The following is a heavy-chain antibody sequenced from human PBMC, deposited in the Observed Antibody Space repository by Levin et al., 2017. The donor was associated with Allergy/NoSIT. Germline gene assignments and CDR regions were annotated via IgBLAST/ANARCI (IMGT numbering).Heavy chain of an antibody. CDR2: ISSSGSTI. V-gene: IGHV3-48*03. D-gene: IGHD6-13*01. CDR3: ARYIGRIAAAGIDY. Sequence: GESLKISCAASGFTFSSYEMNWVRQAPGKGLEWVSYISSSGSTIYYADSVKGRFTISRDNAKNSLYLQMNSLRAEDTAVYYCARYIGRIAAAGIDYWGQGTLVTVSS. J-gene: IGHJ4*02. CDR1: GFTFSSYE.